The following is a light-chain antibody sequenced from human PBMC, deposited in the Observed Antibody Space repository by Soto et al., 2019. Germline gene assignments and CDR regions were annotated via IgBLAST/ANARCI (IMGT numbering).Light chain of an antibody. CDR1: NSDVGGYNY. V-gene: IGLV2-14*03. Sequence: QSALTQPASVSGSPGQSITISCTGTNSDVGGYNYVSWYQQHPGKAPKLMIYDVSNRPSGVSNRFSGSKSGNTASLIISGLQAEDEAHYYCSSYTSSLTRVFGGGTKLTVL. CDR2: DVS. J-gene: IGLJ2*01. CDR3: SSYTSSLTRV.